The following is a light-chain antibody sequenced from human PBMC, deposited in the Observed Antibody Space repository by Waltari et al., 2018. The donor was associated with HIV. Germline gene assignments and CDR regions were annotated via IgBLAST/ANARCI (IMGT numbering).Light chain of an antibody. V-gene: IGLV2-11*01. J-gene: IGLJ2*01. CDR3: CSYAGTYTWV. CDR2: DVS. Sequence: QPALPQPRSVSGSPGPSVPISCRVSSSAIANYNYVSWDQQHPGQVPKLVIFDVSKRPSGVPDRFPGSKSVNTASLTISGLQAEDEADYYCCSYAGTYTWVFGGGTRLTVL. CDR1: SSAIANYNY.